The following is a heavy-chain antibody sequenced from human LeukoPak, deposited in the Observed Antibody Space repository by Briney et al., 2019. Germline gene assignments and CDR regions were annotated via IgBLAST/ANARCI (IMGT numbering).Heavy chain of an antibody. CDR2: IQYDGSNK. J-gene: IGHJ4*02. D-gene: IGHD4-23*01. V-gene: IGHV3-30*14. Sequence: GGSLRLSCAASGFTFGSYAMTWVRQAPGKGLEWVAFIQYDGSNKFYADSVKGRFTISRDSSKNTAYLQMNSLRAEDTAVYYCAGYGGNSFWGPGTLVTVSS. CDR3: AGYGGNSF. CDR1: GFTFGSYA.